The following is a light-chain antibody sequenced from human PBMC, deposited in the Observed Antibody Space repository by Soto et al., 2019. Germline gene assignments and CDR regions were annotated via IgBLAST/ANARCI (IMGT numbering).Light chain of an antibody. J-gene: IGKJ1*01. CDR2: AAS. Sequence: DIQITQSPSSLSAFVGDRGTITCRASQGISNYLAWYQQKPGRVPKLLIYAASTLQSGVPSRFSGSGSGTDFTLTISSLQPEAVATYYCQRFNSDPQTFGQGTKVDIK. CDR3: QRFNSDPQT. CDR1: QGISNY. V-gene: IGKV1-27*01.